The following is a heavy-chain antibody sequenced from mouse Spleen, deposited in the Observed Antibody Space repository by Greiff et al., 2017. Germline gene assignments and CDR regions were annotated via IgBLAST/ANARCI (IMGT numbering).Heavy chain of an antibody. V-gene: IGHV1-72*01. Sequence: VKLMESGAELVKPGASVKLSCKASGYTFTSYWMHWVKQRPGLGLEWIGRIDPNSGGTKYNEKFKSKATLTVDKPSSTAYMQLSSLTSEDSAVYYCARSGSSYWYFDVWGAGTTVTVSS. CDR2: IDPNSGGT. CDR1: GYTFTSYW. J-gene: IGHJ1*01. CDR3: ARSGSSYWYFDV. D-gene: IGHD1-1*01.